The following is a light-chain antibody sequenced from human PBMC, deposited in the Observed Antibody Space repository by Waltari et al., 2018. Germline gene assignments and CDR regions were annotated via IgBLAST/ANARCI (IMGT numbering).Light chain of an antibody. CDR2: GAS. Sequence: EIVLTQSPGTLSLSPGERATLSCRASQSVSRSLAWDQQKPGHAPRLPIYGASSRATGVPDRFSGSGSGTDFSLTISRLEPEDFAVYYCQHYVRLPVSFGQGTKVEIK. J-gene: IGKJ1*01. CDR3: QHYVRLPVS. V-gene: IGKV3-20*01. CDR1: QSVSRS.